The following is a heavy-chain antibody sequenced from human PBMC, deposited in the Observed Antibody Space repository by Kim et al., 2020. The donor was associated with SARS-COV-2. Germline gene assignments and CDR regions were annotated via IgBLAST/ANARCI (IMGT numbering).Heavy chain of an antibody. D-gene: IGHD5-12*01. CDR2: ISYDGSNK. V-gene: IGHV3-30*04. J-gene: IGHJ6*02. Sequence: GGSLRLSCAASGFTFSSYAMHWVRQAPGKGLEWVAVISYDGSNKYYADSVKGRFTISRDNSKNTLYLQMNSLRAEDTAVYYCARDAASGYVTGYYYGMDVWGQGTTVTVSS. CDR1: GFTFSSYA. CDR3: ARDAASGYVTGYYYGMDV.